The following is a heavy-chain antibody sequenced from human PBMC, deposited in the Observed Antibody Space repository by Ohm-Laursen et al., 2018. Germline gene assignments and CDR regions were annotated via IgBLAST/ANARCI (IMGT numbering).Heavy chain of an antibody. CDR3: AKVYYCSGGSCYSWELTNGFDI. V-gene: IGHV3-7*03. D-gene: IGHD2-15*01. Sequence: SLRLSCAASGFNFRGDWMTWVRQAPGKGLEWVANIKEDGSEKYYLDSVKGRFTISRDNSKNTAHLQMSSLRAEDTAVYYCAKVYYCSGGSCYSWELTNGFDIWGQGTMVTVSS. J-gene: IGHJ3*02. CDR1: GFNFRGDW. CDR2: IKEDGSEK.